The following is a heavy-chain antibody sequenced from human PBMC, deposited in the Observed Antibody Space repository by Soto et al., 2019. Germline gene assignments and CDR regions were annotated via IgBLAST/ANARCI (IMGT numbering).Heavy chain of an antibody. D-gene: IGHD3-3*01. J-gene: IGHJ3*02. CDR1: GYTFTSYY. Sequence: GASVKVSCKASGYTFTSYYMHWVRQAPGQGLEWMGIINPSGGSTSYAQKFQGRVTMTRNTSISTVYMELSSLRSEDTAVYYCAMVNYYDFWSGPIKGGAFDIWGQGTMVTVSS. CDR3: AMVNYYDFWSGPIKGGAFDI. V-gene: IGHV1-46*01. CDR2: INPSGGST.